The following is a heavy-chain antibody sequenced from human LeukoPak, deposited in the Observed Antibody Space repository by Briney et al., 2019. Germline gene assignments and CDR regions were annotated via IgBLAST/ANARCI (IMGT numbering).Heavy chain of an antibody. V-gene: IGHV4-39*01. Sequence: SETLSLTCTVSGGSISSSSYYWGWIRQPPGKGLEWIGSIYYSGSTYYNPSLKSRVTISVDTSKNQFSLKLSSVTAADTAVYYCARQGGGGIFDYWRQGTLVTVSS. CDR1: GGSISSSSYY. D-gene: IGHD3-16*01. CDR2: IYYSGST. J-gene: IGHJ4*02. CDR3: ARQGGGGIFDY.